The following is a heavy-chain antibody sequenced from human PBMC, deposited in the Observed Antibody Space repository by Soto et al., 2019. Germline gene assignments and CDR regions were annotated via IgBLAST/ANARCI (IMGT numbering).Heavy chain of an antibody. CDR3: ARGGDIVVVVAAPNGYYFDY. V-gene: IGHV4-34*01. J-gene: IGHJ4*02. CDR2: INHSGST. Sequence: PSETLSLTCAVYGGSFSGYYWSWIRQPPGKGLEWIGEINHSGSTNYNPSLKSRVTISVDTSKNQFSLKLSSVTAADTAVYYCARGGDIVVVVAAPNGYYFDYWGQGTLVTVSS. CDR1: GGSFSGYY. D-gene: IGHD2-15*01.